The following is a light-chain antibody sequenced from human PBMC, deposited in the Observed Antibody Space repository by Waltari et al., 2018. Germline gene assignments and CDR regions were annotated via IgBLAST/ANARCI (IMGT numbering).Light chain of an antibody. CDR1: QSVRRS. CDR3: QEYVNLPAT. J-gene: IGKJ1*01. Sequence: EIVLTQSPGTLSLSPGDRATLSCRASQSVRRSLTWYQQKPGQAPRLLIYDTSTRATGIPDRISGSGSGTDFSLTISRLEPEDFAVYYCQEYVNLPATFGQGTKVEIK. CDR2: DTS. V-gene: IGKV3-20*01.